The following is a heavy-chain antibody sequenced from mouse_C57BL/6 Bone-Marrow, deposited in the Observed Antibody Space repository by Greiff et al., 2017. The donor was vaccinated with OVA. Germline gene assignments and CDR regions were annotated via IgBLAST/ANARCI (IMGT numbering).Heavy chain of an antibody. Sequence: EVMLVESGGGLVQPGGSLKLSCAASGFTFSDYYMYWVRQTPEKRLEWVAYISNGGGSTYYPDTVKGRFTISRDNAKNTLYLQRSRLKSEDTAVYYWARRGGKGGFAYWGQGTLVTVSA. D-gene: IGHD1-3*01. CDR2: ISNGGGST. J-gene: IGHJ3*01. CDR1: GFTFSDYY. CDR3: ARRGGKGGFAY. V-gene: IGHV5-12*01.